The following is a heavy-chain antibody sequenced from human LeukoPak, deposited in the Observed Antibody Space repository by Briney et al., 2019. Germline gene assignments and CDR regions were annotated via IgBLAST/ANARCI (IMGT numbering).Heavy chain of an antibody. Sequence: SETLSLTCAVYGGSFSGCYWSWIRQPPGKGLEWIGEINHSGSTNYNPSLKSRVTISVDTSKNQFSLKLSSVTAADTAVYYCAITSWYKPDYWGQGTLVTVSS. CDR2: INHSGST. D-gene: IGHD6-13*01. CDR1: GGSFSGCY. J-gene: IGHJ4*02. V-gene: IGHV4-34*01. CDR3: AITSWYKPDY.